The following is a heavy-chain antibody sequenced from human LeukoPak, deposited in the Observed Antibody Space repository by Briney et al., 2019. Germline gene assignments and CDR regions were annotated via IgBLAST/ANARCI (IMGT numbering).Heavy chain of an antibody. CDR3: ARDLVYYDSSGHSDY. CDR1: GFTFSSYG. CDR2: ISSDGSDK. J-gene: IGHJ4*02. V-gene: IGHV3-30*03. Sequence: GGSLRLSCAASGFTFSSYGMHWVRQAPGKGLEWVAVISSDGSDKYYADSVKGRFTISRDNSKNTLSLQMISLRPEDTAVYYCARDLVYYDSSGHSDYWGQGTLVTVSS. D-gene: IGHD3-22*01.